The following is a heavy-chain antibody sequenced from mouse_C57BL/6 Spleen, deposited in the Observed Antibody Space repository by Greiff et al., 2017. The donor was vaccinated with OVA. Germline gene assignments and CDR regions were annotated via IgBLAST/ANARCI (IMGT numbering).Heavy chain of an antibody. Sequence: QVQLQQSGAELVKPGASVKISCKASGYAFSSYWMNWVKQRPGKGLEWIGQIYPGDGDTNYNGKFKGKATLTADKSSSTAYMQLSSLTAEDAAVYFCARRDDVGAWFAYWGQGTLVTVSA. J-gene: IGHJ3*01. D-gene: IGHD2-12*01. V-gene: IGHV1-80*01. CDR1: GYAFSSYW. CDR2: IYPGDGDT. CDR3: ARRDDVGAWFAY.